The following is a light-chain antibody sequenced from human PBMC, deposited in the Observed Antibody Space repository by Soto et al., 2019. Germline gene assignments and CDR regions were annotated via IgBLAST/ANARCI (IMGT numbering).Light chain of an antibody. V-gene: IGLV2-14*01. CDR3: SSYTGSSTHV. CDR2: DVS. Sequence: QSVLTQPASVSGSPGQSITISCTGTSSDVGGYNYVSWYQQHPGKAPKLMIYDVSNRPSGVSNRFSGSKSGNTASLTISGLHAEDEADYYCSSYTGSSTHVFGTGTKLTVL. CDR1: SSDVGGYNY. J-gene: IGLJ1*01.